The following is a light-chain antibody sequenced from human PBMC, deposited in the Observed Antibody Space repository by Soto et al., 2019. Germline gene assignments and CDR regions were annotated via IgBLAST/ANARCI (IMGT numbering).Light chain of an antibody. J-gene: IGKJ2*01. CDR3: QHYGTSLYT. V-gene: IGKV3-20*01. CDR2: GAS. CDR1: QIISSTY. Sequence: DIVLTQSPGTLSLSPGERATLSCRASQIISSTYLGWYQQKPGQAPRLLIYGASSRATGIPDRFSGSGSGTDFNITISRLEPEYFAVYYCQHYGTSLYTFGQGTKLEIK.